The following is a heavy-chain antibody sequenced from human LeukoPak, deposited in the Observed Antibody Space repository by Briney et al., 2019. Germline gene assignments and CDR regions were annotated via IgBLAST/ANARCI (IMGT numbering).Heavy chain of an antibody. J-gene: IGHJ3*02. CDR1: GFTFSSYA. CDR3: AKVGRIQLWLPAFDI. Sequence: GGSLRLSCAASGFTFSSYAMSWVRQAPGKGLEWVSAISGSGGSTYYADFVKGRFTISRDNSKNTLYLQMNSLRAEDTAVYYCAKVGRIQLWLPAFDIWGQGTMVTVSS. CDR2: ISGSGGST. V-gene: IGHV3-23*01. D-gene: IGHD5-18*01.